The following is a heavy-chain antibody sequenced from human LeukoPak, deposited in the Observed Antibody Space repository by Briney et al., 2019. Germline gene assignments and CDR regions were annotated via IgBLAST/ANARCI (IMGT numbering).Heavy chain of an antibody. J-gene: IGHJ4*02. CDR2: IIPIFGTA. V-gene: IGHV1-69*13. CDR1: GCTFSSYA. CDR3: AIAVDTAMPSLFDY. D-gene: IGHD5-18*01. Sequence: SVKVSCKASGCTFSSYAISWVRQAPGQGLEWMGGIIPIFGTANYAQKFQGRVTITADESTSTAYMELSSLRSEDTAVYYCAIAVDTAMPSLFDYWGQGTLVTVSS.